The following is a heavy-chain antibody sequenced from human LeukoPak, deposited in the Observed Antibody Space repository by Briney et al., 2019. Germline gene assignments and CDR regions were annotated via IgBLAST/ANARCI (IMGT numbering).Heavy chain of an antibody. CDR1: GFTFRTYA. D-gene: IGHD3-16*02. V-gene: IGHV3-30*01. CDR3: ATLDWCHGVLVACGSSEY. CDR2: VSVDGRNK. Sequence: PGRSPRLSCATSGFTFRTYAMHWVRQAPGKGLEWLAVVSVDGRNKYYADSAKGRFTISRDNSKSTVYLQMNSLRDEDSAVYYCATLDWCHGVLVACGSSEYWGQGTLVTVSS. J-gene: IGHJ4*02.